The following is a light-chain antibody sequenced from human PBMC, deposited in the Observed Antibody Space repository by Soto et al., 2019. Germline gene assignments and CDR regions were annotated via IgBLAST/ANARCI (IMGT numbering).Light chain of an antibody. V-gene: IGKV3-20*01. CDR3: QQCDTSPWT. Sequence: VLSQSPGTLSLSPGERATLSCRASQSVRYSYLAWYQQKPGQAPRPLIYGASSRATGIPDRFSGSGSGTDFTLAISRLEPGDSAVYFCQQCDTSPWTFGQGTKVDI. CDR2: GAS. CDR1: QSVRYSY. J-gene: IGKJ1*01.